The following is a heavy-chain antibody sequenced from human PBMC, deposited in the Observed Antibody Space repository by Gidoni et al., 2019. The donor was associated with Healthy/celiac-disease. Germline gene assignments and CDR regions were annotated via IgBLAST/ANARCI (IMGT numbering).Heavy chain of an antibody. CDR3: ARDGGIAAAEWFDP. J-gene: IGHJ5*02. D-gene: IGHD6-13*01. CDR2: ISSSSSTI. CDR1: GFPFGSYG. V-gene: IGHV3-48*02. Sequence: EVQLVESGGGLVQPGGSLVLCCAASGFPFGSYGMNWVRQAQGKGLEWVSYISSSSSTIYYADSVKGRFTISRDNAKNSLYLQMNSLRDEDTAVYYCARDGGIAAAEWFDPWGQGTLVTVSS.